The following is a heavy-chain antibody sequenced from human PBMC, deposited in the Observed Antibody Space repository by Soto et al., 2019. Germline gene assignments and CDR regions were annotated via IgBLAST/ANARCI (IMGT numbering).Heavy chain of an antibody. CDR1: GGTFSTDS. J-gene: IGHJ6*01. V-gene: IGHV1-69*12. CDR2: IIPMFGTA. CDR3: ARVIEAYYGTDV. Sequence: QVQLVQSGAEVKKPGSSVKVSCKASGGTFSTDSISWVRQAPGQGLEWMGGIIPMFGTANNAQKFQGRVRITADESTSTAYIEARRLRPEETAVYFCARVIEAYYGTDVWGHGATVTVTS.